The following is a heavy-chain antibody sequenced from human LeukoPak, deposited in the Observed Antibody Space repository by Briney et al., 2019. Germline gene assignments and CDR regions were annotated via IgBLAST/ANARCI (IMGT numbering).Heavy chain of an antibody. D-gene: IGHD1-26*01. CDR1: RGSISSSSHY. CDR2: IYYSGTT. Sequence: SETLSLTCTVSRGSISSSSHYWVWIRQPPGKGLEWIGTIYYSGTTYYNPSLKSRVTISVDTSKNQFSLKLSSVTAADTAVYYCARAASVGATRFDYWGQGTLVTVSS. J-gene: IGHJ4*02. V-gene: IGHV4-39*07. CDR3: ARAASVGATRFDY.